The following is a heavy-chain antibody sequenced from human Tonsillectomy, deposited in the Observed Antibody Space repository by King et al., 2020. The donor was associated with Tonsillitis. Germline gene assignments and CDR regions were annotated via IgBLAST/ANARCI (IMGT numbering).Heavy chain of an antibody. CDR1: GGSITSSNW. CDR2: IYHSGTT. Sequence: QLQESGPGLVKPSGTLSLTCAVSGGSITSSNWWSWVRQPPGKGLEWIGEIYHSGTTNYNPSLKSIVTISLDKSKNQFFLKLSSVTAADTAVYYCARGSYGDYSGYWGQGTLVAVSS. D-gene: IGHD4-17*01. V-gene: IGHV4-4*02. CDR3: ARGSYGDYSGY. J-gene: IGHJ4*02.